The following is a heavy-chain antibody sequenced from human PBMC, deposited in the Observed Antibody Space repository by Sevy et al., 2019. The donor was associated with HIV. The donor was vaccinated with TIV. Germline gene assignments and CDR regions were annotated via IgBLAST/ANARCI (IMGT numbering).Heavy chain of an antibody. Sequence: SETLSLTCTVSGGSISSYYWSWIRQPPGKGLEWIGYIYYSGSTNYNPSLKSRVTISVDTSKNQFSLKLSSVTAADTAVYYCARVGSCSSTSCLPLYYYYYMDVWGKGTTVTVSS. V-gene: IGHV4-59*01. CDR2: IYYSGST. D-gene: IGHD2-2*01. CDR3: ARVGSCSSTSCLPLYYYYYMDV. J-gene: IGHJ6*03. CDR1: GGSISSYY.